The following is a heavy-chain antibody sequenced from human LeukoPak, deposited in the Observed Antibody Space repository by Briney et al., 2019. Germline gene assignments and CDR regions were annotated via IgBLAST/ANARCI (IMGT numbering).Heavy chain of an antibody. CDR2: INPKSGGT. Sequence: ASVKVSCKASGYTFIDYYIHWVRQAPGQGLEWMGRINPKSGGTDYAQKFQGRVTMTRDASVATAYMEVSRLKSDDTAVYYCSRRGTVDASFGSTNFYGMDVWGQGTTVTVSS. D-gene: IGHD2-8*01. CDR1: GYTFIDYY. V-gene: IGHV1-2*06. CDR3: SRRGTVDASFGSTNFYGMDV. J-gene: IGHJ6*02.